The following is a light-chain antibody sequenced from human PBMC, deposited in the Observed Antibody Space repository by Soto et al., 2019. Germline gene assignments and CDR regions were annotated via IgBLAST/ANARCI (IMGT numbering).Light chain of an antibody. J-gene: IGKJ2*01. CDR1: QSVSSNY. V-gene: IGKV3-20*01. CDR3: QQYGSSLYT. CDR2: GAS. Sequence: EIVLTQSPGTLSLSPGERATLSCRASQSVSSNYLAWYQQKPGQAPRLLIHGASTRATGIPDRFSGSGSGKDFTVTISRLEPEDFAVYYCQQYGSSLYTFGQGTKLQIK.